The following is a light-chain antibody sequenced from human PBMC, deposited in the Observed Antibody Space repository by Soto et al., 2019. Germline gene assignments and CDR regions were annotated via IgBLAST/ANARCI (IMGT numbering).Light chain of an antibody. J-gene: IGKJ1*01. CDR3: LQYNSYSRGT. V-gene: IGKV1-5*03. CDR1: QNIKNW. Sequence: DIQMTQSPSTLSASVGDRVTIACRASQNIKNWLAWYQQKPGKVPKLLIYTASTLESGVPSRFSGSGSGTEFTLTISSLQPDDFATYYCLQYNSYSRGTFGQGTKVEFK. CDR2: TAS.